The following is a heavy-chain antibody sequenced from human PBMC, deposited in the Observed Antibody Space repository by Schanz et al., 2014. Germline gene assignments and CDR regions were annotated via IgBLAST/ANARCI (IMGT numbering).Heavy chain of an antibody. J-gene: IGHJ6*02. V-gene: IGHV3-53*01. CDR2: IYSGDNT. CDR3: ASLIGTTSAHFYGMDV. CDR1: GFTVTSYY. Sequence: EMQLVESGGGLIQPGGSLSLSCAASGFTVTSYYMSLVRQAPGKGLEWVSVIYSGDNTYYADSVKGRFTISRDNSKNTVYLQMNSLRAEDTAVYFCASLIGTTSAHFYGMDVWGQGTTVTVSS. D-gene: IGHD1-7*01.